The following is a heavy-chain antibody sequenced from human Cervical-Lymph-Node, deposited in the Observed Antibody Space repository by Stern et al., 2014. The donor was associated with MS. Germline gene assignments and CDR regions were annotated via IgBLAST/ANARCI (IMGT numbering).Heavy chain of an antibody. CDR3: ARVPDYYFWSPTVLDY. J-gene: IGHJ4*02. D-gene: IGHD3-3*01. CDR1: GFTFSSYG. CDR2: IWYDGSNK. Sequence: VHLVESGGGVVQPGRSLRLSCAASGFTFSSYGMHWVRQAPGKGLEWVAVIWYDGSNKYYADSVKGRFTISRDNSKNTLYLQMNSLRSEDTAVYYCARVPDYYFWSPTVLDYWGQGTLVTVSS. V-gene: IGHV3-33*01.